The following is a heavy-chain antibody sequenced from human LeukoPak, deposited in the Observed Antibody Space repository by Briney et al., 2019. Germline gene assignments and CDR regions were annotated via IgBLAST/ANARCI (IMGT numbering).Heavy chain of an antibody. V-gene: IGHV3-53*01. Sequence: GGSLRLSCAASGFTVSSNYMSWVRQAPGKGLEWVSVIYSGGSTYYADSVKGRLTISRDSSRQTLHLQVNSLRAEDTAVYFCAKERGGAVAGNKVGFDYWGQGTLVTVSS. J-gene: IGHJ4*02. D-gene: IGHD6-19*01. CDR3: AKERGGAVAGNKVGFDY. CDR2: IYSGGST. CDR1: GFTVSSNY.